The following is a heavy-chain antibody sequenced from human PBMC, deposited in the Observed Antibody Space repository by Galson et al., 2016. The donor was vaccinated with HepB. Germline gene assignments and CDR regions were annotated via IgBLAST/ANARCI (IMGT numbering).Heavy chain of an antibody. J-gene: IGHJ6*02. V-gene: IGHV4-30-2*01. Sequence: TLSLTCAVSGGPISSDGYSWTWIRQPPGKGLEWIGYLYHSGSTDYGPSLKSRVTISVDRSKNQFSLKLRSMTAADTAVYYCASGRNWNYFYGMDVWGQGITVTVSS. CDR3: ASGRNWNYFYGMDV. CDR1: GGPISSDGYS. CDR2: LYHSGST. D-gene: IGHD1-20*01.